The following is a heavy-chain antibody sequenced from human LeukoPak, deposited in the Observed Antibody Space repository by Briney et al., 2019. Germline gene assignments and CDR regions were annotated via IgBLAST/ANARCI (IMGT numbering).Heavy chain of an antibody. D-gene: IGHD3-3*01. J-gene: IGHJ4*02. CDR1: GGSISSYY. CDR3: ARTQATYYDFWSGYSLFDY. V-gene: IGHV4-4*07. CDR2: IYTSGST. Sequence: PSETLSLTCTVSGGSISSYYWSWIRQPAGKGLEWIGRIYTSGSTNYNPSLKSRVTMSVDTSKNQFSLKLSSVTAADTAVYYCARTQATYYDFWSGYSLFDYWGQGTLVTVSS.